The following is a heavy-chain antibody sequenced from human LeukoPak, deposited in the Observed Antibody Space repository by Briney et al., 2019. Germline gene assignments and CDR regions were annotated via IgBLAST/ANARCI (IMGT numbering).Heavy chain of an antibody. CDR1: GYTFTSNG. V-gene: IGHV1-18*01. CDR3: ARDQFDDSSGYYGSPIDY. Sequence: GASVKVSCKASGYTFTSNGISWVRQAPGQGLEWMGWISAYNGNRNYAQKLQGRVTMTTDTSTSTAYMELRSLRSDDTAVYYCARDQFDDSSGYYGSPIDYWGQGTLVTVSS. CDR2: ISAYNGNR. D-gene: IGHD3-22*01. J-gene: IGHJ4*02.